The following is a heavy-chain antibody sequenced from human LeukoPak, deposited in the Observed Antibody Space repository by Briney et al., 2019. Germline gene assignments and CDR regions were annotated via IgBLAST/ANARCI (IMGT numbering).Heavy chain of an antibody. D-gene: IGHD3-10*01. CDR2: IKSKTDGGTT. J-gene: IGHJ6*02. Sequence: GGSLRLSCAASGFTFSNARMSWVRQAPRKGLEWVGRIKSKTDGGTTDYAAPVKGRFTISRDDSKNTLYLQMNSLKTEDTAVYYCTSPIPTSGAAYYYYGMDVWGQGTTVTVSS. CDR3: TSPIPTSGAAYYYYGMDV. V-gene: IGHV3-15*01. CDR1: GFTFSNAR.